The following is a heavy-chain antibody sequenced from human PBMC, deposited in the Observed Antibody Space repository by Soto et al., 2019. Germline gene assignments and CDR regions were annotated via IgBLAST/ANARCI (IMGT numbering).Heavy chain of an antibody. CDR1: GYTLTELS. CDR2: FDPEDGET. Sequence: ASVKVSCKVSGYTLTELSMHWVRQAPGKGLEWMGGFDPEDGETIYAQKFQGRVTMTEDTSTDTAYMELSSLRSEDTAVYYCATDRNDYIWGSYRYTYAFDIWGQGTIVTVSS. V-gene: IGHV1-24*01. D-gene: IGHD3-16*02. J-gene: IGHJ3*02. CDR3: ATDRNDYIWGSYRYTYAFDI.